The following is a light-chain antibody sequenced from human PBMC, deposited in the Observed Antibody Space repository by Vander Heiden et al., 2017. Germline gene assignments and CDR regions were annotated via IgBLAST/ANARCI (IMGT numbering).Light chain of an antibody. V-gene: IGKV1-33*01. CDR3: QQYDNLPVA. Sequence: QLTHAPSSLSASVGDRVTFTCQAGQDISNYLNWYQQKPGKSPKLLIYDASNLETGVPSRFSGSVSGTVFTFTISSLHPAGIATYYCQQYDNLPVAFGQGTKVEIK. CDR1: QDISNY. CDR2: DAS. J-gene: IGKJ1*01.